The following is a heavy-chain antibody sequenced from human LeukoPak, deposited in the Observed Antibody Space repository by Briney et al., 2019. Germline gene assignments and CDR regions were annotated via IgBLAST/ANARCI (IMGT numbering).Heavy chain of an antibody. Sequence: SVKLSCKASGRTFSSYAISWVRHAPGQGLEWMGGIIPIFGTASYAQKFQGRVTITTDESTSTAYMELSSLRSEDTAVYYCARGRYQLLSDYYYYYYVDVWGKGTTVTVSS. CDR3: ARGRYQLLSDYYYYYYVDV. CDR2: IIPIFGTA. J-gene: IGHJ6*03. D-gene: IGHD2-2*01. V-gene: IGHV1-69*05. CDR1: GRTFSSYA.